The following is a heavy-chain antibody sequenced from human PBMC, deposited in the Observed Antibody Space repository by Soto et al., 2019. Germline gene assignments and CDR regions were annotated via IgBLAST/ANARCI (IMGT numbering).Heavy chain of an antibody. D-gene: IGHD4-17*01. CDR1: GFSFSGYD. Sequence: EMQLVESGGTLVQPGGSLRLSCAGSGFSFSGYDLHWVRQVPGKGLEWVSTIGSAGDTYYSDSVKGRFTTSRENGKNTLYLQMNRLRAGDTAVYYCVSAAAYTVTTFYGIDVWGPGTTVTVSS. CDR3: VSAAAYTVTTFYGIDV. CDR2: IGSAGDT. V-gene: IGHV3-13*01. J-gene: IGHJ6*02.